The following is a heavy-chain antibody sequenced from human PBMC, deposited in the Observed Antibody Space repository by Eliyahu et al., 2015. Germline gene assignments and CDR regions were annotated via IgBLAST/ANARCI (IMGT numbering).Heavy chain of an antibody. CDR3: ATIYGNRYAPH. CDR1: GLTVSTNY. J-gene: IGHJ4*02. V-gene: IGHV3-53*01. Sequence: EILLVESGGGXIQPGGXLRLSCEASGLTVSTNYMTWVRQAPGKGLESVAVIYTGGSTHYPKSVEGRFTISRDSSKNTLYLQMNSLRAEDTAVYYCATIYGNRYAPHWGQGTLVTVSS. CDR2: IYTGGST. D-gene: IGHD2-8*01.